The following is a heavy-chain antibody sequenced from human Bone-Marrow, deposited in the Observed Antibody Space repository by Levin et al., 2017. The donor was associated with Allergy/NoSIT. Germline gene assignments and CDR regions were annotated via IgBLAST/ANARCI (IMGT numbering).Heavy chain of an antibody. CDR2: INPNSGVP. J-gene: IGHJ5*01. D-gene: IGHD3-10*01. CDR3: ARYYNSYDS. CDR1: GYTFTGSY. Sequence: PGESLKISCKASGYTFTGSYVHWVRQTPRHGLEWMGRINPNSGVPNYAQRFQGRVAMTRDTSISTAYLELSRLGSDDTAVYYCARYYNSYDSWGQGTLVTVSS. V-gene: IGHV1-2*06.